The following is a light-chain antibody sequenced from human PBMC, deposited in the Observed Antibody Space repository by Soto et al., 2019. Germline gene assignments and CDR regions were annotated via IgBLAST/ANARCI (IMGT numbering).Light chain of an antibody. CDR2: AAS. Sequence: EILLTQSPSTLSLSPGEGVTLSCRASQSVTVNSLAWYQQKPGQAPRLLIYAASTRAAAVPDRFTGSGSGTDFALTISRLEPEDFAVYYCQQYGSSPLWTFGQGTKVDIK. CDR3: QQYGSSPLWT. J-gene: IGKJ1*01. CDR1: QSVTVNS. V-gene: IGKV3-20*01.